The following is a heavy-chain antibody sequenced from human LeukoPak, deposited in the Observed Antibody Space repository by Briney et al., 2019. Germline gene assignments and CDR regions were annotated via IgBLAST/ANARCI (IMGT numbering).Heavy chain of an antibody. D-gene: IGHD5-12*01. Sequence: GGSLRLSCAASGFTFSSHAMSWVRQAPGKGLEWVSAISGSGGSTYYVDSVKGRFTISRDNSKNTLYLQMNSLRAEDTAVYYCAKDGGYDSGWHYFDYWGQGALVTVSS. CDR3: AKDGGYDSGWHYFDY. CDR1: GFTFSSHA. CDR2: ISGSGGST. V-gene: IGHV3-23*01. J-gene: IGHJ4*02.